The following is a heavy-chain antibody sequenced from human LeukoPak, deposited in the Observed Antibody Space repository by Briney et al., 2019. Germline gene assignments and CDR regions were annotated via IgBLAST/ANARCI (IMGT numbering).Heavy chain of an antibody. Sequence: ASVKVSCKASGYTFTTYGISWVRQAPGQGLEWMGWISAYNGNTNYPQKVQGRVTMTTDTSTSTAYMELRSLRSDDTAVYHCARAAWNSYMDVWGKGTTVTVSS. CDR2: ISAYNGNT. J-gene: IGHJ6*03. V-gene: IGHV1-18*01. CDR1: GYTFTTYG. CDR3: ARAAWNSYMDV.